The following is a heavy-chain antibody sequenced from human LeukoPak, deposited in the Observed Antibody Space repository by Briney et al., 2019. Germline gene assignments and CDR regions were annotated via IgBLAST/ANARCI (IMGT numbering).Heavy chain of an antibody. D-gene: IGHD5-24*01. Sequence: APVKVSCKASGYTFTNYAMNWVRQAPGQGLEWMGWINTNTGNPTYAQGFTGRFVFSLDTSVSTAYLQISSLKAEDTAVYYCARDYQRWLQYRLGYWGQGTLVTVSS. CDR2: INTNTGNP. CDR1: GYTFTNYA. CDR3: ARDYQRWLQYRLGY. V-gene: IGHV7-4-1*02. J-gene: IGHJ4*02.